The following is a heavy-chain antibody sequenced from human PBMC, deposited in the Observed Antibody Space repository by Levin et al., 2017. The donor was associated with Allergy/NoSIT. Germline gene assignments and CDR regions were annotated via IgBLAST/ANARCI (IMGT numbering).Heavy chain of an antibody. D-gene: IGHD3-22*01. CDR2: TSYDESNK. CDR1: GFTFSSYG. V-gene: IGHV3-30*03. J-gene: IGHJ4*02. CDR3: ASGYYDSSGPGPLDY. Sequence: PGGSLRLSCEASGFTFSSYGMHWVRQAPGKGLEWVALTSYDESNKYYADSVKGRFTISRDNSKNTLYLQMNSLRAEDTAVYYCASGYYDSSGPGPLDYWGQGTLVTVSS.